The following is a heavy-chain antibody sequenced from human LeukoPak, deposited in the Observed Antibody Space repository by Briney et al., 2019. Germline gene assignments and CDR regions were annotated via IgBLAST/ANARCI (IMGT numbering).Heavy chain of an antibody. CDR1: GFTVSSNC. D-gene: IGHD3-22*01. Sequence: PGGSLRLSCAASGFTVSSNCMSWVRQAPGKGLEWVSVIYSGGSTYYADSVKGRFTISRDNSKNTLYLQMNSLRAEDTAVYYCAREGSGYYFFDYWGQGTLVTVSS. J-gene: IGHJ4*02. CDR2: IYSGGST. CDR3: AREGSGYYFFDY. V-gene: IGHV3-66*01.